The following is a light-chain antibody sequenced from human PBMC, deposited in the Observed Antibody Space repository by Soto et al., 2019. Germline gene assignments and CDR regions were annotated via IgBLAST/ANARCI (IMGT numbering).Light chain of an antibody. CDR1: KSNIGSNE. J-gene: IGLJ2*01. V-gene: IGLV1-47*02. CDR3: AVWDDSVFGKI. Sequence: QSVLTQPPSASGTRGQRVTISCSGSKSNIGSNEVYWYQQLPGTAPKFLIYADSQRPSGVPDRFSASKSGTSASLTISGLRSEDEAEYYCAVWDDSVFGKIFGGGTKITVL. CDR2: ADS.